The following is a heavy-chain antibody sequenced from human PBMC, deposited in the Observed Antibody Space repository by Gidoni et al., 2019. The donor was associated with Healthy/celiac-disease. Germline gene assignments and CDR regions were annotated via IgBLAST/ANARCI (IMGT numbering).Heavy chain of an antibody. J-gene: IGHJ3*02. D-gene: IGHD2-2*02. CDR2: ISSSGSTI. Sequence: QVQLVESGGGVVKPGGSMRPSCAASGFTFIDSYMSWIRQTPGKVLEWVSDISSSGSTIYYADTVKGRFTISRDNAKNSLYLQMNSLRAEDTAVYYCATYIVGVPAAIEGGAFDIWGQGTMVTVSS. CDR3: ATYIVGVPAAIEGGAFDI. CDR1: GFTFIDSY. V-gene: IGHV3-11*01.